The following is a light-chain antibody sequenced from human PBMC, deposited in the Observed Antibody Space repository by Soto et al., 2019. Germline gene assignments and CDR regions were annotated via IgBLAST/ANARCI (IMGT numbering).Light chain of an antibody. Sequence: DVQMTQSPSTLAASVGDRVTITCRASQKIDDWMAWYQQKPGKAPKLLIYRASKLESGVPSRFSGSGSGTEFTLTISILQSDDFATYYCQQYHRWTFGQGTKVEVK. CDR2: RAS. CDR3: QQYHRWT. CDR1: QKIDDW. V-gene: IGKV1-5*03. J-gene: IGKJ1*01.